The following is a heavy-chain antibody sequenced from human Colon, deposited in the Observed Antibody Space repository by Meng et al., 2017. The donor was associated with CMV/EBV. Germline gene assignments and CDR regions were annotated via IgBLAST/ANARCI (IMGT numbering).Heavy chain of an antibody. D-gene: IGHD3-10*01. CDR3: ARDLWPIVRGGNLRGWFDL. J-gene: IGHJ5*02. CDR2: IHPDSGGT. CDR1: GYSFTGYY. V-gene: IGHV1-2*02. Sequence: SVKVSCKASGYSFTGYYMYWVRQAPGQGLEWMGCIHPDSGGTNYIQKFQGRVTMTRDTSVSTLYMELSSLTSDDTAVYYCARDLWPIVRGGNLRGWFDLWGQGTLVTVSS.